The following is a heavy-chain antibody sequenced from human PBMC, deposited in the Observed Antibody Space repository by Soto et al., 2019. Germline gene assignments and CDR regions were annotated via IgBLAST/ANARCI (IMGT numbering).Heavy chain of an antibody. J-gene: IGHJ6*03. V-gene: IGHV4-34*01. CDR1: GGSLSGNY. CDR3: ARRPITIFGVVIMYYYYMDV. Sequence: SETLSLTCAVYGGSLSGNYWSWIRQTPGKGLEWIAEINHRGSTNYNPSLKSRVTISVDTSKNQFSLKLSSVTAADTAVYYCARRPITIFGVVIMYYYYMDVWGKGTTVTVSS. CDR2: INHRGST. D-gene: IGHD3-3*01.